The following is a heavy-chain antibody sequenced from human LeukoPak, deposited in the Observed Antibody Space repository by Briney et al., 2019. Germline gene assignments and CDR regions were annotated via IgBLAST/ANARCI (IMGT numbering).Heavy chain of an antibody. Sequence: SETLSLTCAVYGGSFSGYYWRWIRQPPGKGLEWIGEINHSGSTNYNPSLKSRVTISVDTSKNQFSLKLSSVTAADTAVYYCARGGAYCSGGSCPITYFDYWGQGTLVTVSS. V-gene: IGHV4-34*01. CDR3: ARGGAYCSGGSCPITYFDY. CDR1: GGSFSGYY. D-gene: IGHD2-15*01. CDR2: INHSGST. J-gene: IGHJ4*02.